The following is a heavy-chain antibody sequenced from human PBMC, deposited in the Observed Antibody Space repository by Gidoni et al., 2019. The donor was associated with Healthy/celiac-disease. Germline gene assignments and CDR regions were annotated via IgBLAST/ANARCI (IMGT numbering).Heavy chain of an antibody. CDR3: AKNRPDFSSSWPDFDY. Sequence: QVQLVESGGGVVQPGRSLRLSCAASGFTFSSYGMHGVRQAPGKGLEWVAVISYDGSNKYYADSVKGRFTISRDNSKNTLYLQMNSLRAEDTAVYYCAKNRPDFSSSWPDFDYWGQGTLVTVSS. CDR1: GFTFSSYG. V-gene: IGHV3-30*18. D-gene: IGHD6-13*01. CDR2: ISYDGSNK. J-gene: IGHJ4*02.